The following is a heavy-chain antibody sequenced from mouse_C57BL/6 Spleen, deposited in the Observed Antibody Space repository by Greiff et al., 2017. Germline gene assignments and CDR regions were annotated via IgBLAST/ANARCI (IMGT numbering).Heavy chain of an antibody. D-gene: IGHD1-3*01. J-gene: IGHJ1*03. CDR3: ASYSSWYFDV. CDR2: IDTSDSET. Sequence: LMESGAELVRPGSSVKLSCKASGYTFTSYWMHWVKQRPIQGLEWIGNIDTSDSETHYNQKFKDKATLTVDKSSSTAYMQLSSLTSEDSAVYYCASYSSWYFDVWGTGTTVTVSS. CDR1: GYTFTSYW. V-gene: IGHV1-52*01.